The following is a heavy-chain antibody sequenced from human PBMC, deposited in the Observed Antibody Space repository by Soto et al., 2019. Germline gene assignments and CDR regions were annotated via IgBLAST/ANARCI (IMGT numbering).Heavy chain of an antibody. CDR3: ARVRSGYYFRVFDY. Sequence: ASVKVSCKASGGTFSSYAISWVRQAPGQGLEWMGGIIPIFGTANYAQKFQGRVTITADESTSTAYMELSSLRSEDTAVYYCARVRSGYYFRVFDYWGQGTLVTVSS. CDR2: IIPIFGTA. CDR1: GGTFSSYA. J-gene: IGHJ4*02. V-gene: IGHV1-69*13. D-gene: IGHD3-22*01.